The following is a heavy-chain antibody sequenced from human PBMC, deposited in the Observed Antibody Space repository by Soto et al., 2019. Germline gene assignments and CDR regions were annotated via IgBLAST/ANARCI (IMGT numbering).Heavy chain of an antibody. CDR3: ARDPNYDFWSGYSMDV. J-gene: IGHJ6*03. D-gene: IGHD3-3*01. CDR2: INAGNGNT. CDR1: GYTFTSYA. Sequence: ASVKVSCKASGYTFTSYAMHWVRQAPGQRLEWMGWINAGNGNTKYSQKFQGRVTITRDTSASTAYMELSSLRSEDTAVYYCARDPNYDFWSGYSMDVWGKGTTVTVSS. V-gene: IGHV1-3*01.